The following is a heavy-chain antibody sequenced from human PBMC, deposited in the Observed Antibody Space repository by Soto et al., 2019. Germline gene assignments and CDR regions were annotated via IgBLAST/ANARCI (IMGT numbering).Heavy chain of an antibody. CDR2: IYYSGTT. J-gene: IGHJ4*02. Sequence: SETLSLTCTVSGGSISSYYWTWIRQSPGKGLEWIGYIYYSGTTNYNPSLQSRVTISVDTSKNQFSLKLSSVTAADTAVYYCARTLYSYGPRFDYWGQGTLVTVSS. D-gene: IGHD5-18*01. CDR3: ARTLYSYGPRFDY. CDR1: GGSISSYY. V-gene: IGHV4-59*01.